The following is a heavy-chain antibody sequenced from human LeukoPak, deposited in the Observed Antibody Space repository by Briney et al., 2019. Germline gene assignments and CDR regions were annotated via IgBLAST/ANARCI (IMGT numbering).Heavy chain of an antibody. CDR1: GFTFSSYA. D-gene: IGHD4-17*01. Sequence: GGSLRLSCAASGFTFSSYAMSWVRQAPGKGLEWVSAISGSGGSTYYADSVKGRFTISRDNSKNTLYLQMNNLRAEDTAVYYCAKVYGDYGGFYYFDYWGQGTLVTVSS. CDR2: ISGSGGST. V-gene: IGHV3-23*01. J-gene: IGHJ4*02. CDR3: AKVYGDYGGFYYFDY.